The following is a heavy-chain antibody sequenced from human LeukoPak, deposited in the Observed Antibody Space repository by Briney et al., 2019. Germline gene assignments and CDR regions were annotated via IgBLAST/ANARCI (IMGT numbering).Heavy chain of an antibody. CDR2: IYHSGST. CDR3: ARDGETGTTLGYYYYYMDV. Sequence: KPSETLSLTCAVSGYSISSGYYWGWIRQPPGKGLEGIGSIYHSGSTYYNPSLKSRVTISVDTSKNQFSLKLSSVTAADTAVYYCARDGETGTTLGYYYYYMDVWGKGTTVTVSS. J-gene: IGHJ6*03. V-gene: IGHV4-38-2*02. D-gene: IGHD1-7*01. CDR1: GYSISSGYY.